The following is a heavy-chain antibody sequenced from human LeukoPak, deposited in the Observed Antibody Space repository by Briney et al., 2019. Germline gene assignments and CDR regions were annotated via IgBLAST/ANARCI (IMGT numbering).Heavy chain of an antibody. J-gene: IGHJ4*02. CDR2: IKQDGSEK. Sequence: PGGSLRPSCAASGFTFSSYWMSWVRQAPGKGLEWVANIKQDGSEKYYVDSVKGRFTISRDNAKNSLYLQMNSLRAEDTAVYYCARGGVPYYYGSGSYPVDPPLSPPFDYWGQGTLVTVSS. CDR3: ARGGVPYYYGSGSYPVDPPLSPPFDY. D-gene: IGHD3-10*01. CDR1: GFTFSSYW. V-gene: IGHV3-7*03.